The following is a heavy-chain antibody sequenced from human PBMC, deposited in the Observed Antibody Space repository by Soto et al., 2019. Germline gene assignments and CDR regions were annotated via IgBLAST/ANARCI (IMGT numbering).Heavy chain of an antibody. CDR2: IIPIFGTA. J-gene: IGHJ4*02. CDR1: GGTFSSYA. Sequence: SVKVSCKASGGTFSSYAISWVRQAPGQGLEWMGGIIPIFGTANYAQKFQGRVTITADESTSTAYMELSSLRSEDTAVYYCARAGSGSYPNTGYFDYWGQGTLVTVSS. V-gene: IGHV1-69*13. D-gene: IGHD1-26*01. CDR3: ARAGSGSYPNTGYFDY.